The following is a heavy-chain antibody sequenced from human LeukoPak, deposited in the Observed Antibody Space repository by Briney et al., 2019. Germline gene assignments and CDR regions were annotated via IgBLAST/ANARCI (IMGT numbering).Heavy chain of an antibody. Sequence: ASVKVSCKASGYTFTGYGISWVRQAPGQGLEWMGWISAYNGNTNYAQKLQGRVTMTTDTSTSAAYMELRSLRSDDTAVYYCARVGGYCSSTSCYMFDYWGQGTLVTVSS. D-gene: IGHD2-2*02. J-gene: IGHJ4*02. CDR1: GYTFTGYG. V-gene: IGHV1-18*01. CDR2: ISAYNGNT. CDR3: ARVGGYCSSTSCYMFDY.